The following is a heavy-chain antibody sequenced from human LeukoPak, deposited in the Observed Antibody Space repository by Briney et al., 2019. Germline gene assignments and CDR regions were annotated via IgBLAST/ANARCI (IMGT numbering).Heavy chain of an antibody. D-gene: IGHD3-22*01. J-gene: IGHJ4*01. Sequence: SETLSLTCAVSGGSISGYYWSWIRQPPGKALEWIAYIYYSGSTTYNPSLKSRVTMSVDTSKNQFSLKLSSATAADTAVYYCARVVNHYDSSGFDYWGHGTLVTVSS. CDR3: ARVVNHYDSSGFDY. V-gene: IGHV4-59*01. CDR2: IYYSGST. CDR1: GGSISGYY.